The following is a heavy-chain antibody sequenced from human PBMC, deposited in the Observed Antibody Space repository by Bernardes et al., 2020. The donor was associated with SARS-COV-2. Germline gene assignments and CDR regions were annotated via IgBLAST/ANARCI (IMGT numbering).Heavy chain of an antibody. J-gene: IGHJ4*02. D-gene: IGHD2-8*02. CDR1: GFPFSNYW. Sequence: VGSLRLSCAASGFPFSNYWMHWVRQLPGKGLVWVSRMNTDGRVTDYADSVKGRFTISRDNAKNTLYLQMNSLRVEDTAVYYCVIDLGGVKGYWSQGTLVTVSS. CDR3: VIDLGGVKGY. CDR2: MNTDGRVT. V-gene: IGHV3-74*01.